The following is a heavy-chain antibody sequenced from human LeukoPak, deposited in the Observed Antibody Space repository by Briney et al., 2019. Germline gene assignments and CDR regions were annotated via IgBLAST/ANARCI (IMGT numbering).Heavy chain of an antibody. D-gene: IGHD3-9*01. J-gene: IGHJ4*02. CDR1: GFTFSSYA. V-gene: IGHV3-23*01. Sequence: GGSLRLSCAASGFTFSSYAMSWVRQAPGKGLEWVSAISGSGGSTYYADSVKGRFTISRDNSKNTLYLQMNSLRAEGTAVYYCAKNYDILTGLPDYWGQGTLVTVSP. CDR3: AKNYDILTGLPDY. CDR2: ISGSGGST.